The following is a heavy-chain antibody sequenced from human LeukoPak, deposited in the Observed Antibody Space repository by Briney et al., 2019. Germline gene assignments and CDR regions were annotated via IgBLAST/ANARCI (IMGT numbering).Heavy chain of an antibody. D-gene: IGHD3-10*01. CDR1: GFTVSSDY. CDR2: IYSGGST. J-gene: IGHJ3*02. CDR3: ARNYYGSGSRAFDI. V-gene: IGHV3-53*01. Sequence: GGSLRLSCAASGFTVSSDYMSWVRQAPGKGLEWVSIIYSGGSTYYADSVKGRFTISRDNSKNTLYLQMNSLRAEDTAVYYCARNYYGSGSRAFDIWGQGTTVTVSS.